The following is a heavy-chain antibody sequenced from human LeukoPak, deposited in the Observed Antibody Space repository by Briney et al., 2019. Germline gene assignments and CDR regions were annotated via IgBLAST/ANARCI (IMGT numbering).Heavy chain of an antibody. CDR2: INSSSSYI. V-gene: IGHV3-21*01. CDR3: ARVPAVLRFLESYYMDV. D-gene: IGHD3-3*01. CDR1: GFTFSSYS. Sequence: GGSLRLSCAASGFTFSSYSMNWVRQAPGKGLEWVSSINSSSSYIYYADSVKGRFTISRDNAKNSLYLQMNSLRAEDTAVYYCARVPAVLRFLESYYMDVWGKGTTVTVSS. J-gene: IGHJ6*03.